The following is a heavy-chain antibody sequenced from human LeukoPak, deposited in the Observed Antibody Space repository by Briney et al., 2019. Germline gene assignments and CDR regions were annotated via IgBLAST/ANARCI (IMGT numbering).Heavy chain of an antibody. J-gene: IGHJ3*02. CDR2: ISWNSGSI. CDR3: AKALRKVPHIVDYIDAFDI. Sequence: GRSLRLSCAASGFTFDDYAMHWVRQAPGKGLEWVSGISWNSGSIGYADSVKGRFTISRDNAKNSLYLQMNSLRAEDTALYYCAKALRKVPHIVDYIDAFDIWGQGTMVTVSS. CDR1: GFTFDDYA. V-gene: IGHV3-9*01. D-gene: IGHD4-4*01.